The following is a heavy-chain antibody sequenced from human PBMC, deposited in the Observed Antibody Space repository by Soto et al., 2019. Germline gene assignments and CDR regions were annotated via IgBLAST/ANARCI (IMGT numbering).Heavy chain of an antibody. CDR1: GYTFASYA. Sequence: ASVKVSCKASGYTFASYAISWMRQAPGQGLEWMGWISAYNGNTNYAQKLQGRDTMTTDTSTSTAYMELRSLRSDDTAVYYCARDPPPPDYWGQGTQVTVSS. CDR2: ISAYNGNT. J-gene: IGHJ4*02. CDR3: ARDPPPPDY. V-gene: IGHV1-18*01.